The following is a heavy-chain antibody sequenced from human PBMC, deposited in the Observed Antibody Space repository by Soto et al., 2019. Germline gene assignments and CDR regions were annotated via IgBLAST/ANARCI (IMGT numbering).Heavy chain of an antibody. CDR2: IYYSGST. CDR1: GGSVSSGSYY. V-gene: IGHV4-61*01. J-gene: IGHJ6*02. D-gene: IGHD3-3*01. CDR3: ARARYDFWSGYLNV. Sequence: PSETLSLTCTVSGGSVSSGSYYWSWIRQPPGKGLEWIGYIYYSGSTNYNPSLKSRVTISVDTSKNQFSLKLSSVTAADTAVYYCARARYDFWSGYLNVWGQGTTVTV.